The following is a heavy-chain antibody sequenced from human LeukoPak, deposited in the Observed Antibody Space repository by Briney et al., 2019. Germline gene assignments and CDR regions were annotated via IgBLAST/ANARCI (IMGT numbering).Heavy chain of an antibody. V-gene: IGHV1-46*01. Sequence: ASVKVSCKASGYTFTSYYMHWARQAPGQGLEWMGIINPSGGSTSYAQKFQGRVTMTRDTSISTAYMELSRLRSDDTAVYYCARDPCSSTSCEGEFDPWGQGTLVTVSS. CDR1: GYTFTSYY. J-gene: IGHJ5*02. CDR2: INPSGGST. CDR3: ARDPCSSTSCEGEFDP. D-gene: IGHD2-2*01.